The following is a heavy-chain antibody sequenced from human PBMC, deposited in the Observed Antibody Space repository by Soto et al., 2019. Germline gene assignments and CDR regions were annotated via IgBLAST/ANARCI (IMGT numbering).Heavy chain of an antibody. CDR1: GFTFSSYA. D-gene: IGHD3-22*01. Sequence: GGSLRLSXAASGFTFSSYAMSWVRQAPGKGLEWVSAISGSGGSTYYADSVKGRFTISRDNSKNTLYLQMNSLRAEDTAVYYCAKVKRRGYYDSSGSPYYFDYWGQGTLVTVSS. CDR2: ISGSGGST. CDR3: AKVKRRGYYDSSGSPYYFDY. V-gene: IGHV3-23*01. J-gene: IGHJ4*02.